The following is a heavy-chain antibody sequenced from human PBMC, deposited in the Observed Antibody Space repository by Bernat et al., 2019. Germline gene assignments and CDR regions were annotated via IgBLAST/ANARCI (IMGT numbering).Heavy chain of an antibody. CDR2: MSGSGDTT. CDR3: AKAGPTLLRGVPFDY. J-gene: IGHJ4*02. Sequence: EVHLLESGGGLVQPGGSLRLSCAASGFTFSSYAMSWVRQAPGKGLEWVSVMSGSGDTTYYADSVKGRFTISRDNSKNTLSLQMNSLRAEDTAVYYCAKAGPTLLRGVPFDYWGQGILVTVSS. V-gene: IGHV3-23*01. D-gene: IGHD3-10*01. CDR1: GFTFSSYA.